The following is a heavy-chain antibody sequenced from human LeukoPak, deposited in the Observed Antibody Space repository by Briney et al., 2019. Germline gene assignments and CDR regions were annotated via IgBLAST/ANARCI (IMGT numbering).Heavy chain of an antibody. CDR2: ISSSSSYI. D-gene: IGHD3-22*01. CDR3: ARAAMIVVVKGPSAFDI. CDR1: GFTFSSYS. J-gene: IGHJ3*02. V-gene: IGHV3-21*01. Sequence: GGSLRLSCAASGFTFSSYSMNWVRQAPGRGLEWVSSISSSSSYIYYADSVKGRFTISRDNAKNSLYLQMNSLRAEDTAVYYCARAAMIVVVKGPSAFDIWGQGTMVTVSS.